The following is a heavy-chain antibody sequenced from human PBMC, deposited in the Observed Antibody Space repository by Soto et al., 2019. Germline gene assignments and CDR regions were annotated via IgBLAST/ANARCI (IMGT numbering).Heavy chain of an antibody. D-gene: IGHD3-10*01. CDR2: INHSGST. CDR1: GGSFSDTY. J-gene: IGHJ5*02. V-gene: IGHV4-34*01. CDR3: ARAGGVRSNWFDP. Sequence: SETLSLTCAVYGGSFSDTYWNWFRQPPGKGLEWIGEINHSGSTNYNPSLKSRATISVDTSKNQFSLKLTSVTAADTAVYYCARAGGVRSNWFDPWGQGTLVTVSS.